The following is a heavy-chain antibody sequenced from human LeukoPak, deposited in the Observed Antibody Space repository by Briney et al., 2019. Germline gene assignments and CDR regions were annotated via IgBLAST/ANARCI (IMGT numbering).Heavy chain of an antibody. Sequence: GESLKISCKHSEYSFPNYCIGWVRQMPGKGLEWMGIIYPDDSDTRYSPSFQGQVTISADKSISTAYLQWSSLKASDTAMYYCARRRDNWFDPWGQGTLVTVSS. CDR1: EYSFPNYC. J-gene: IGHJ5*02. V-gene: IGHV5-51*01. CDR3: ARRRDNWFDP. CDR2: IYPDDSDT.